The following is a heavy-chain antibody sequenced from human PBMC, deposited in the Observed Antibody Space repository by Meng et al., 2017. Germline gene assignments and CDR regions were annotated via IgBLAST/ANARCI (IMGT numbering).Heavy chain of an antibody. J-gene: IGHJ5*02. D-gene: IGHD3-22*01. CDR3: ARMATHYDGRGYQNWFDL. CDR2: MHPDKGNT. V-gene: IGHV1-8*02. CDR1: GYTLRTYE. Sequence: QGPVVRYWPWVKKPGASVKVSCKASGYTLRTYELNWLGQATGQGLEGLGWMHPDKGNTDYAQNFQGRVIITRDTSISTAYLELTSLRSEDTAVYYCARMATHYDGRGYQNWFDLWGQGTLVTVSS.